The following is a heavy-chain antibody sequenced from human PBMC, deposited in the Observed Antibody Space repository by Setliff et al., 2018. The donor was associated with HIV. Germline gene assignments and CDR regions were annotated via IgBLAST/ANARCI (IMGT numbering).Heavy chain of an antibody. CDR3: VRVGRSGYYYDAFDF. CDR2: ISAYNGNT. D-gene: IGHD3-22*01. Sequence: ASVKVSCKASGGTFSSYDISWVRQAPGQGLEWMGWISAYNGNTNYAQKLQDRVTMATDTSTSTAYMELRSLRSDDSAMYYCVRVGRSGYYYDAFDFWGQGTMVTVSS. CDR1: GGTFSSYD. J-gene: IGHJ3*01. V-gene: IGHV1-18*01.